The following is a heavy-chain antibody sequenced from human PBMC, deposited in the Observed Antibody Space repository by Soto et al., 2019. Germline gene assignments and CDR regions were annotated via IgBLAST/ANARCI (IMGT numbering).Heavy chain of an antibody. CDR2: VSIGGST. V-gene: IGHV3-23*01. Sequence: DVQLLESGGGLVQPEGSLRLSCAASGFTFSSYAMGWVRQGPGKGLEWVAVVSIGGSTHYADSVRGRFTISRDNSKNTLSLQMNSLTAEDAAVYFCAKRRGAGGHFDYGGPGALVTVSS. CDR1: GFTFSSYA. CDR3: AKRRGAGGHFDY. D-gene: IGHD2-15*01. J-gene: IGHJ4*02.